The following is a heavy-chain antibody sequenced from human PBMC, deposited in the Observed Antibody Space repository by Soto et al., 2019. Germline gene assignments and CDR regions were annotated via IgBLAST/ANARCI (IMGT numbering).Heavy chain of an antibody. D-gene: IGHD6-25*01. Sequence: EVQLLESGGGLVQPGGSLRLSCAASGFTFSNYAMSWVRQAPGKGLEWVSAISGGGGTTYYAGSVKGRFTISRDNSKNTLFLQMNSLRAEDTAVYYCAKFFVETGESSGCPWSFHYWGQGTLVTVSS. CDR1: GFTFSNYA. J-gene: IGHJ4*02. CDR2: ISGGGGTT. CDR3: AKFFVETGESSGCPWSFHY. V-gene: IGHV3-23*01.